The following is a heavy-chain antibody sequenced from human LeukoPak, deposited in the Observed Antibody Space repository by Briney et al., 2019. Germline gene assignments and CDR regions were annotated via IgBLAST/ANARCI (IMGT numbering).Heavy chain of an antibody. D-gene: IGHD3-3*01. CDR2: ISSSGSTI. CDR1: GFTFSSYS. V-gene: IGHV3-48*04. Sequence: SGGSLRLSCAASGFTFSSYSMNWVRQAPGKGLEWVSYISSSGSTIYYADSVKGRFTISRDNAKNSLYLQMNSLRAEDTAVYYCARSYDFWSGSMHYYYGMDVWGQGTTVTVSS. J-gene: IGHJ6*02. CDR3: ARSYDFWSGSMHYYYGMDV.